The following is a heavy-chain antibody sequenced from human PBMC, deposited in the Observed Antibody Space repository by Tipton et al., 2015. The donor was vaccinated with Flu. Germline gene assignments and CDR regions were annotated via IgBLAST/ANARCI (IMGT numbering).Heavy chain of an antibody. J-gene: IGHJ4*02. V-gene: IGHV3-9*01. CDR3: AKGDYRGSGGYSDY. Sequence: RSLRLSCAAAGFTFEDYAMHWVRQVPGKGLEWVSAISWDGDNIGYAASVKGRFTISRDNAKNSLYLQMNSLRAEDTALYYCAKGDYRGSGGYSDYWGQGTLVTVSS. CDR1: GFTFEDYA. CDR2: ISWDGDNI. D-gene: IGHD3-10*01.